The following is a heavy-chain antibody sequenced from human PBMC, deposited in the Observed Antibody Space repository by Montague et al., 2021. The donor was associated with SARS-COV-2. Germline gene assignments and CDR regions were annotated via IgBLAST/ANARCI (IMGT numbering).Heavy chain of an antibody. Sequence: SETLSLTCTVSGGSITNNIDYWARIRQPPGKGLEWIGSIYYTGXTXHXXXXKXPVTISVVTSKNHFTLKLSSVTAAETAVYYCARLKRYFDSSGSSSAFDFWGQGTKVTVSS. J-gene: IGHJ3*01. CDR1: GGSITNNIDY. CDR3: ARLKRYFDSSGSSSAFDF. CDR2: IYYTGXT. V-gene: IGHV4-39*02. D-gene: IGHD3-22*01.